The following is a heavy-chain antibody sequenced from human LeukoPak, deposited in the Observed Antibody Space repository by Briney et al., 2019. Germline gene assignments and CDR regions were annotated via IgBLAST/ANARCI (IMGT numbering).Heavy chain of an antibody. CDR3: AKDGDGYNFDYFDY. Sequence: PGGSLRLSCAASGFTFSIYAMSWVRQAPGKGLEWVSVINSNGGTTFYANSVKGRFTISRDNSKNTLYLQMNSLRAEDTAVYYCAKDGDGYNFDYFDYWGQGTLVTVSS. CDR2: INSNGGTT. V-gene: IGHV3-23*01. CDR1: GFTFSIYA. D-gene: IGHD5-24*01. J-gene: IGHJ4*02.